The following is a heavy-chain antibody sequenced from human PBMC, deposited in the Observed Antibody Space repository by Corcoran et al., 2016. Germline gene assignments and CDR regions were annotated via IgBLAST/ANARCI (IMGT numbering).Heavy chain of an antibody. Sequence: QVQLQQWGAGLLKPSETLSLTCAVYGGSFSGYYWSWIRQPPGKGLEWIGEINHSGSTNYNPSLKSRVTISVDTSKNQFSLKLSSVTAADTAVYYGARGGTVAGLGGKARNIDYWGQGTLVTVSS. CDR1: GGSFSGYY. D-gene: IGHD6-19*01. J-gene: IGHJ4*02. CDR2: INHSGST. V-gene: IGHV4-34*01. CDR3: ARGGTVAGLGGKARNIDY.